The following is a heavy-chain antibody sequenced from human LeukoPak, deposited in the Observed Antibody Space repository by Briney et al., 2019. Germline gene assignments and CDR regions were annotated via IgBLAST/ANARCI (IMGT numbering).Heavy chain of an antibody. CDR1: GGTFSSYA. J-gene: IGHJ6*02. Sequence: GASVKVSCKASGGTFSSYAISWVRQAPGEGLEWMGWINPNSGGTNYAQKFQGWVTMTRDTSISTAYMELSRLRSDDTAVYYCARDRIAAPQPTTSGMDVWGQGTMVTVSS. CDR2: INPNSGGT. D-gene: IGHD6-25*01. V-gene: IGHV1-2*04. CDR3: ARDRIAAPQPTTSGMDV.